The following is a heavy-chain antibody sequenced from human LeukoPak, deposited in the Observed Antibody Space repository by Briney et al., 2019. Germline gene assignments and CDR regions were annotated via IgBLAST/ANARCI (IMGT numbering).Heavy chain of an antibody. V-gene: IGHV4-59*01. CDR3: ARGATAWVHFDY. Sequence: SETLSLTCTVSGGSISSSYWSWIRQPPGKGLEWIGYVYYSGTTSYNPSLRGRVTMSLDTSKNQFSLKLSSVTAADTAVYYCARGATAWVHFDYWGQGTLVTVSS. CDR1: GGSISSSY. J-gene: IGHJ4*02. CDR2: VYYSGTT. D-gene: IGHD1-26*01.